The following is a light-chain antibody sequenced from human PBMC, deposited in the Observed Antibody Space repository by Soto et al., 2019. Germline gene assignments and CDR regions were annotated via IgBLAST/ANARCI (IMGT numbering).Light chain of an antibody. CDR3: QQYGNSPFT. CDR2: GAS. J-gene: IGKJ5*01. Sequence: VLTQSPTTLSMSPVERATLSCRASQSISSTSLAWYQQKPGQAPRLLIYGASTRATGIPDRFSGSESGTDFTLTISRLEPEDFVVYYCQQYGNSPFTFGQGTRLEIK. V-gene: IGKV3-20*01. CDR1: QSISSTS.